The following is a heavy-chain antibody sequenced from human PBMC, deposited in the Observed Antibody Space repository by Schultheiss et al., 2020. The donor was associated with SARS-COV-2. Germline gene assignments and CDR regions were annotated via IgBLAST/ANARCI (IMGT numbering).Heavy chain of an antibody. D-gene: IGHD3-3*01. CDR3: AKAVVAYDSEVSDY. Sequence: GGSLRLSCAASGFTFSSYSMNWVRQAPGKGLEWVSSISSSSSYIYYADSVKGRFTISRDNAKNSLYLQMNSLRAEDTAVYYCAKAVVAYDSEVSDYWGQGTLVTVSS. CDR2: ISSSSSYI. CDR1: GFTFSSYS. J-gene: IGHJ4*02. V-gene: IGHV3-21*01.